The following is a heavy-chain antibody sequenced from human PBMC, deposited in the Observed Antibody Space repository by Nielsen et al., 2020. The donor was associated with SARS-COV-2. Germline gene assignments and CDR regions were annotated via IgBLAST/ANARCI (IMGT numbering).Heavy chain of an antibody. J-gene: IGHJ1*01. CDR1: GFTFSSYG. CDR3: AKAGATVTTD. CDR2: ISYDGSNK. V-gene: IGHV3-30*18. Sequence: GESLKISCAASGFTFSSYGMHWVRQAPGKGLEWVAVISYDGSNKYYADSVKGRFTISRDNSKNTLYLQMNSLRAEDTAVYYCAKAGATVTTDWGQGTLVTVSS. D-gene: IGHD4-17*01.